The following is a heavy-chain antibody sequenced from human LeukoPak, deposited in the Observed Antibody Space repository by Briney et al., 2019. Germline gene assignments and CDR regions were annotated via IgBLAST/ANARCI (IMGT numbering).Heavy chain of an antibody. D-gene: IGHD6-13*01. J-gene: IGHJ4*02. CDR2: ISSSSSYI. Sequence: GSLRLSCAASGFTFSSYSMNWVRQAPGKGLEWVSSISSSSSYIYYADSVKGRFTISRDNSKNTLYLQMNSLRAEDTAVYYCAKGLTAGKDYFDYWGQGTLVTVSS. V-gene: IGHV3-21*04. CDR3: AKGLTAGKDYFDY. CDR1: GFTFSSYS.